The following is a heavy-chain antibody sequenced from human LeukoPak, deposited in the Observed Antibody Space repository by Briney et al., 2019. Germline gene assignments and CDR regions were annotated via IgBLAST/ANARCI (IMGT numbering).Heavy chain of an antibody. D-gene: IGHD5-18*01. J-gene: IGHJ4*02. CDR1: GFTFSNAW. Sequence: GGSLRLSCAASGFTFSNAWMSWVRQAPGKGLEWVGRIKSKTDGGTTDYAAPVKGRFTISRDDSKNTLYLQMNSLKTEDAAVYYCTTDPPQLWLIYWGQGTLVTVSS. CDR3: TTDPPQLWLIY. V-gene: IGHV3-15*01. CDR2: IKSKTDGGTT.